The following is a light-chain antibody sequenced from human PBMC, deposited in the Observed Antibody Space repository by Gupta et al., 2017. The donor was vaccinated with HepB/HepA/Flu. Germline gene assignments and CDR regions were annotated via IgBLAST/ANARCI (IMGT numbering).Light chain of an antibody. J-gene: IGKJ2*01. CDR3: QHRSNWLST. CDR2: DAS. Sequence: VVPQSPASLSLSAGETATLSCRASQSVSSYLAWYQQKPGQAPRLLIYDASNRATGVPASFSGSVSGTEFTLTISSREPEDFAVYDCQHRSNWLSTFGQGTKMEIK. CDR1: QSVSSY. V-gene: IGKV3-11*01.